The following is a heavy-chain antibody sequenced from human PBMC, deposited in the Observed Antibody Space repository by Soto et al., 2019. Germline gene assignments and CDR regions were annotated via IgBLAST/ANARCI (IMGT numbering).Heavy chain of an antibody. D-gene: IGHD3-10*01. J-gene: IGHJ4*02. CDR1: GGSISTYY. Sequence: SETLSLTCTVSGGSISTYYCTWIRQPPGKGLEWIGYAYGGGSTNYNPSLESRVTISVDTSKNQFSLKLTSVTAADSAVYYCARSLTWTSSGPLGYWGQGTPVTVSS. V-gene: IGHV4-59*01. CDR2: AYGGGST. CDR3: ARSLTWTSSGPLGY.